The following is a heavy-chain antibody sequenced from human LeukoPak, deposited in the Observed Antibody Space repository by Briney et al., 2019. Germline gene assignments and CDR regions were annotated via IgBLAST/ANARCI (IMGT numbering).Heavy chain of an antibody. J-gene: IGHJ1*01. V-gene: IGHV4-59*01. Sequence: PSETLSLTCTVSGGAISTYYWSWIRQTPGMGLEWIGYIYYTGSTNYNPSLKSRVTISVDASKNQFSLKMSSMTAADTAVYYCARAQGYSSGWGFQHWGQGTLVTVSS. CDR3: ARAQGYSSGWGFQH. CDR1: GGAISTYY. CDR2: IYYTGST. D-gene: IGHD6-19*01.